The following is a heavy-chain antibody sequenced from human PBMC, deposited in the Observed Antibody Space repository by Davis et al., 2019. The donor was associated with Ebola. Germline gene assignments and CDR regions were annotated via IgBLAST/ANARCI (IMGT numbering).Heavy chain of an antibody. V-gene: IGHV1-69*04. CDR2: IIPILGIA. CDR1: GGTFSSYA. CDR3: ARDLLRDFWSGIYGMDV. Sequence: AASVKVSCKAPGGTFSSYAISWVRQAPGQGLEWMGRIIPILGIANYAQKFQGRVTITADKSTSTAYMELSSLRSEDTAVYYCARDLLRDFWSGIYGMDVWGQGTTVTVSS. J-gene: IGHJ6*02. D-gene: IGHD3-3*01.